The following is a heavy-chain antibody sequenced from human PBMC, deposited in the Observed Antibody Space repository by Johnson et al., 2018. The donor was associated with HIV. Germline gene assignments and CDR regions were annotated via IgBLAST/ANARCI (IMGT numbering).Heavy chain of an antibody. CDR3: AGDYVDQARVNAFDI. D-gene: IGHD5-18*01. CDR1: GFTFSSYA. V-gene: IGHV3-30-3*01. J-gene: IGHJ3*02. CDR2: ISYDGSNK. Sequence: QVQLVEFGGGVVQPGRSLRLSCAASGFTFSSYAMHWVRQAPGKGLEWVAVISYDGSNKYYADSVKGRFTISRDNSKNTLDLQMNSLRDEDTAVYYCAGDYVDQARVNAFDIWGQGTMVTVSS.